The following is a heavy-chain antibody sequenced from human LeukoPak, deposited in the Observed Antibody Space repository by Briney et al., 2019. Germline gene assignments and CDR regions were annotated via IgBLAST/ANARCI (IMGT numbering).Heavy chain of an antibody. V-gene: IGHV3-23*01. CDR1: GFTFNYYA. CDR2: ISDNEGST. CDR3: ARHDSLIPY. Sequence: GGSLRLSCAASGFTFNYYAMSWVRQAPGKGLEWVSGISDNEGSTYYRDSVKGRFTISRDNTKNTLYLQLSNLRADDTAVYFCARHDSLIPYWGQGTLVIVSS. J-gene: IGHJ4*02. D-gene: IGHD3-16*01.